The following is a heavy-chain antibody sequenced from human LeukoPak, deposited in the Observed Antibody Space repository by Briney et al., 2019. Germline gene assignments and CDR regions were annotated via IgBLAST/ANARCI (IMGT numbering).Heavy chain of an antibody. CDR3: AWGYCSGGSCLSAFDI. J-gene: IGHJ3*02. Sequence: GGSLRLSCAASGFTFDDYAMHWVRQAPGKGLEWVSGISWNSGSIGYADSVKGRFTISRDNAKNSLYLQMNSLRAEDTAVYYCAWGYCSGGSCLSAFDIWGQGTMVTVSS. CDR2: ISWNSGSI. CDR1: GFTFDDYA. V-gene: IGHV3-9*01. D-gene: IGHD2-15*01.